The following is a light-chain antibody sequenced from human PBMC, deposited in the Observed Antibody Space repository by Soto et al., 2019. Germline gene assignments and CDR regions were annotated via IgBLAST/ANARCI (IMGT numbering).Light chain of an antibody. CDR3: QQYGGSLLT. CDR1: QNFGGMF. Sequence: DIVLTQSPGTLSLSPGERATLSCRASQNFGGMFVAWYQQKLGQAPRLLIYGSSSRATGIPDRFSGSGSGTDFTLTISILEPEDFAMYYCQQYGGSLLTFGGGTRVEIK. V-gene: IGKV3-20*01. CDR2: GSS. J-gene: IGKJ4*01.